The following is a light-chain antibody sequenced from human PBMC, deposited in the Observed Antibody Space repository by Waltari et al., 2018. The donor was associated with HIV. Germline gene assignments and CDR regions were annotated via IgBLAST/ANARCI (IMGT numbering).Light chain of an antibody. CDR1: IVSRRQ. J-gene: IGLJ2*01. CDR3: HSADVTGTYQA. Sequence: SDELMQPPSVSVSPGETARIDCLGNIVSRRQVYWYQKKPGQAPALVIERDNERPSGIPERFSGSSSGTTVTLTITGVQAEDEADYYCHSADVTGTYQAFGGGTKLTVL. CDR2: RDN. V-gene: IGLV3-25*01.